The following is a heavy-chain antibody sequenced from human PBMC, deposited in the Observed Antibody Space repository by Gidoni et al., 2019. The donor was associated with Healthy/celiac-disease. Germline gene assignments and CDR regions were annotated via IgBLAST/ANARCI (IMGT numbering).Heavy chain of an antibody. J-gene: IGHJ6*02. CDR1: GFTFSRYA. V-gene: IGHV3-23*01. CDR2: ISGSGGST. CDR3: AAGQTGSYYYYGMDV. Sequence: EVQLLESGGGLVQPGGSLRLSCAASGFTFSRYAMSWVRQAPGTGLEWVSAISGSGGSTYYADAVKGRFTISRDNSKNTLYLQMNSLRAEDTAVYYCAAGQTGSYYYYGMDVWGQGTTVTVSS.